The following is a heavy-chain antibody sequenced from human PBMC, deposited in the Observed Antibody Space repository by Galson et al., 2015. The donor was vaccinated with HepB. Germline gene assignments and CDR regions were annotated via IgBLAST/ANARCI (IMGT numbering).Heavy chain of an antibody. CDR1: GFTFSGYW. J-gene: IGHJ3*02. CDR2: IKQDGSEK. CDR3: ARDLFGSLEVLSGYDYVWGSYWGAFDI. D-gene: IGHD3-16*01. Sequence: SLRLSCAASGFTFSGYWMSWVRQAPGKGLEWVANIKQDGSEKYYVDSVKGRFTISRDNAKNSLYLQMNSLRAEDTAVYYCARDLFGSLEVLSGYDYVWGSYWGAFDIWGQGTMVTVSS. V-gene: IGHV3-7*03.